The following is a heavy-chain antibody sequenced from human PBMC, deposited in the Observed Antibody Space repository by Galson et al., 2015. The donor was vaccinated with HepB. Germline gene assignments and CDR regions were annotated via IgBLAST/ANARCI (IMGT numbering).Heavy chain of an antibody. CDR3: AKGDGDYPESFDF. D-gene: IGHD4-17*01. Sequence: SVKVSCKASGYSFTSYDIHWVRQLTGQGLEWMEWMGPKSGDTGYAQKFQGRVTMTRDTSMRTAFMELRSPTTEDTAVYYCAKGDGDYPESFDFWGQGTMVIVSS. CDR1: GYSFTSYD. J-gene: IGHJ3*01. CDR2: MGPKSGDT. V-gene: IGHV1-8*01.